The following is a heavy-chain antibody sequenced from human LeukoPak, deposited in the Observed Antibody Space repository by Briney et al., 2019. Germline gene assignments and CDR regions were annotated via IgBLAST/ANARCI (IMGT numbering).Heavy chain of an antibody. Sequence: GGSLRLSCAASGFTFSSYAMSWVRQAPGKGLEWVSAISGSGGSTYYADSVKGRFTISRDNSKNTLYLQMNSLRAEDTAVYYCAKGGTYQLLYGGDYYYYMDVWGKGTTVTVSS. CDR2: ISGSGGST. CDR1: GFTFSSYA. J-gene: IGHJ6*03. V-gene: IGHV3-23*01. D-gene: IGHD2-2*02. CDR3: AKGGTYQLLYGGDYYYYMDV.